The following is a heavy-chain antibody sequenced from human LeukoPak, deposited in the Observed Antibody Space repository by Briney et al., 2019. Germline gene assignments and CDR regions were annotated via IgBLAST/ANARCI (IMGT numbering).Heavy chain of an antibody. J-gene: IGHJ6*02. CDR1: GYTFTSYA. V-gene: IGHV7-4-1*02. Sequence: VASVKVSCKASGYTFTSYAMNWVRQAPGQGLEWMGWINTNTGNPTYAQGFTGRFVFSLDTSVSTAYLQISSLKAEDTAVYYCARLATMVRGVPRRNGMDVWGQGTTVTVSS. D-gene: IGHD3-10*01. CDR2: INTNTGNP. CDR3: ARLATMVRGVPRRNGMDV.